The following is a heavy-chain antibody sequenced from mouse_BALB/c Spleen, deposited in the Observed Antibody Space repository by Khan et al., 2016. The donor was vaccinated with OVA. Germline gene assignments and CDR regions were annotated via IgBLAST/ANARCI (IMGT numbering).Heavy chain of an antibody. CDR2: IGSGGST. V-gene: IGHV5-6-5*01. CDR3: ARVYGSSGVDY. J-gene: IGHJ2*01. Sequence: EVELVESGGGLVKPGGSLKLSCAASGFTFSNYAMSWVRQTPEKRLEWVASIGSGGSTYYPASVKGRFTISRDNAWNILYLQMSSRRSEDTAMYYCARVYGSSGVDYWGQGTTLTVSS. D-gene: IGHD1-1*01. CDR1: GFTFSNYA.